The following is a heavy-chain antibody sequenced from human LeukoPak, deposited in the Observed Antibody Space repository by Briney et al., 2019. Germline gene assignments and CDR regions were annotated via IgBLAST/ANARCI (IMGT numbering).Heavy chain of an antibody. D-gene: IGHD1-26*01. CDR1: GGSISSYY. J-gene: IGHJ4*02. CDR3: SGERWSYGLDY. V-gene: IGHV4-4*07. Sequence: SETLSLTCTVSGGSISSYYWSWIRQPPGKGLEWIGRIYTSGSTNYNPSLKSRVTMLVDTSKNQFSLKLSSVTAADTAAYYCSGERWSYGLDYWGQGTLVTVSS. CDR2: IYTSGST.